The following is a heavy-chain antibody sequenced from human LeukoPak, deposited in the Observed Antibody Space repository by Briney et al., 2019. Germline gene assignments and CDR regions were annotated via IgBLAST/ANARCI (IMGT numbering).Heavy chain of an antibody. CDR1: GGSISSGGYY. V-gene: IGHV4-31*03. CDR3: AREVLTYDILTGYTQPYFDY. D-gene: IGHD3-9*01. CDR2: IYYSGST. Sequence: SETLSLTCTVSGGSISSGGYYWSWIRQHPGKGLEWIGYIYYSGSTYYNPSLKSRVTISVDTSKNQFSLKLSSVTAADTAVYYCAREVLTYDILTGYTQPYFDYWGQGTLVTVSS. J-gene: IGHJ4*02.